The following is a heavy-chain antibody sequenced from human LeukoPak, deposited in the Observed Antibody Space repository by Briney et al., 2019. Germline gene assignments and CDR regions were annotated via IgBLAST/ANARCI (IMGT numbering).Heavy chain of an antibody. CDR1: GFTFSSSW. D-gene: IGHD6-25*01. V-gene: IGHV3-74*01. CDR2: INSDGGST. J-gene: IGHJ4*02. Sequence: PPGSLRLSCAASGFTFSSSWMHWVRQAPGKGLVWVSRINSDGGSTTYADSVKGRFTISRDNAKNTLYLQMNSLRAEDTAVYYCARAAVIAGATAYWGQGTLVTVSS. CDR3: ARAAVIAGATAY.